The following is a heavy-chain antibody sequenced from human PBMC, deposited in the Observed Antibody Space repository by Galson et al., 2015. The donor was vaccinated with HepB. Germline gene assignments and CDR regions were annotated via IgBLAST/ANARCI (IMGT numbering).Heavy chain of an antibody. J-gene: IGHJ4*02. V-gene: IGHV3-23*01. D-gene: IGHD3-22*01. CDR2: ISGGGDIT. CDR3: VRKWDSSGYFDY. CDR1: GFTFINFA. Sequence: SLRLSCAASGFTFINFAMNWVRQAPGKGLEWVSGISGGGDITTYAESVKGRFTVSRDNSNSTLYLQMNSLGAEDTAVYYPVRKWDSSGYFDYWGQGTLVTVFS.